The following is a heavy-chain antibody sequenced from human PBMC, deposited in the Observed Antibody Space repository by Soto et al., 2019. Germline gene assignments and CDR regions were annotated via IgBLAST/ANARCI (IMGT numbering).Heavy chain of an antibody. J-gene: IGHJ4*02. V-gene: IGHV6-1*01. CDR3: AREFPEYESSDSSLDY. CDR1: GESVSGNSAD. D-gene: IGHD3-22*01. Sequence: SKIPSLTCAISGESVSGNSADWNWIRKAPSRGLEWLGRTYYRSNVYNDYAVSVKSRITVTPDTSKNQFSLHLNSVTHAETAVYYCAREFPEYESSDSSLDYWGQGALVTVSS. CDR2: TYYRSNVYN.